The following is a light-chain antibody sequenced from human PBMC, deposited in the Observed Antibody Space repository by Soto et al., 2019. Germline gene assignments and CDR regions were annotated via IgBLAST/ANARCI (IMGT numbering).Light chain of an antibody. V-gene: IGLV2-14*01. CDR3: TSYTSSSTLYV. Sequence: QSALTQPASVSGSPGQSINISCTGTSSDVGGYNYVSWYQQHPGKAPKLMIYNVRNRASGASNRFSGSKSGNTASLTISGLQAEDEADYYCTSYTSSSTLYVFGTGTKLTVL. CDR1: SSDVGGYNY. CDR2: NVR. J-gene: IGLJ1*01.